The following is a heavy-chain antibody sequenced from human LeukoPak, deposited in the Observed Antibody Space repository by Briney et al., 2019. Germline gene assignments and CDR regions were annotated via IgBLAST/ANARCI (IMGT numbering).Heavy chain of an antibody. J-gene: IGHJ4*02. D-gene: IGHD2-15*01. V-gene: IGHV1-2*02. CDR1: GYTFTGYY. CDR3: TRGCSGGSCYTTDDY. Sequence: GASVKVSCKASGYTFTGYYMHWVRQAPGQGLEWMGWINPNSGGTNYAQKLQGRVTMTTDTSTSTAYMELRSLRSDDTAVYYCTRGCSGGSCYTTDDYWGQGTLVTVSS. CDR2: INPNSGGT.